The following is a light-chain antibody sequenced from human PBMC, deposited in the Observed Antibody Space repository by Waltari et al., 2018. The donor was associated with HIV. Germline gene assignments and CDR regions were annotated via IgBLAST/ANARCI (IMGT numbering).Light chain of an antibody. V-gene: IGLV3-1*01. Sequence: SYEVTQPHSVAVSPGQTASITCSGYELGDKYTCWYQQTPGQSPLLVIYQDDKRPSGIPARFSASRSGHTATLTIGGTLPMDEADYYCQAWGSTTSGVFGRGTKLTVL. CDR1: ELGDKY. CDR3: QAWGSTTSGV. J-gene: IGLJ2*01. CDR2: QDD.